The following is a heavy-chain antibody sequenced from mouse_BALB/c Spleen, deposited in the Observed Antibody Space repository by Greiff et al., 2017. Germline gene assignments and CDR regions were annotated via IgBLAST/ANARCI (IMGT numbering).Heavy chain of an antibody. D-gene: IGHD1-2*01. CDR2: INPSNGGT. CDR1: GYTFTRYY. V-gene: IGHV1S81*02. J-gene: IGHJ4*01. CDR3: TRSIYYGYGGYYAMDY. Sequence: QVQLQKPGAELVKPGASVKLSCTASGYTFTRYYMYWVKQRPGQGLEWIGGINPSNGGTNFNEKFKSKATLTVDKSSSTAYMQLSSLTSEDSAVYYCTRSIYYGYGGYYAMDYWGQGTSVTVSA.